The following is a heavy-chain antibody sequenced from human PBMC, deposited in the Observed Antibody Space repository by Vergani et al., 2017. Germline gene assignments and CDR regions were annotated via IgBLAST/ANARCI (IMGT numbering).Heavy chain of an antibody. V-gene: IGHV4-61*03. J-gene: IGHJ3*02. CDR3: AGGSPAFDI. CDR2: IYPGDSDT. CDR1: GGSVSSGSYY. D-gene: IGHD3-16*01. Sequence: QVQLQESGPGLVKPSETLSLTCTVSGGSVSSGSYYWSWIRQPPGKGLEWMGIIYPGDSDTRYSPSFQGQVTISADKSISTAYLQWSSLKASDTAMYYCAGGSPAFDIWGQGTMVTVSS.